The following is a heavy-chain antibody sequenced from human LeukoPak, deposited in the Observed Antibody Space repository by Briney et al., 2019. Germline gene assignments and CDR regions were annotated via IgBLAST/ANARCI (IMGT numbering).Heavy chain of an antibody. Sequence: GGSLRLSCAASGFTFSDYYMSWIRQAPGKGLEWGSYISSSGSTIYYADSVKGRFTISRDNAKNSLYLQMNRLRADEDTAVYYCARDNSNLDYWGQGTLVTVSS. CDR3: ARDNSNLDY. CDR2: ISSSGSTI. D-gene: IGHD4-11*01. J-gene: IGHJ4*02. CDR1: GFTFSDYY. V-gene: IGHV3-11*04.